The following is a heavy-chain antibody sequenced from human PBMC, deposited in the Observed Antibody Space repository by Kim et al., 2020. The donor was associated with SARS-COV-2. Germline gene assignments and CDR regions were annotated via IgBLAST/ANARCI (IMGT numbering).Heavy chain of an antibody. CDR3: AARTATIGALQDH. CDR1: GLDFSSYW. CDR2: IKPDGSEK. D-gene: IGHD4-4*01. V-gene: IGHV3-7*01. J-gene: IGHJ4*02. Sequence: GGSLRLSCAASGLDFSSYWMHWVRQAPGKGLEWVGNIKPDGSEKHYVDSVKGRFTISRDNAKISLYLQMNNLRADDTAVYYCAARTATIGALQDHWGRGTLVTVSS.